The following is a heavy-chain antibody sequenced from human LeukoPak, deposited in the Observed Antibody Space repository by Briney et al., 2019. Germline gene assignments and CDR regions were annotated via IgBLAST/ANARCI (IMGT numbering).Heavy chain of an antibody. J-gene: IGHJ3*02. CDR2: IYHSGST. V-gene: IGHV4-30-2*01. Sequence: PSETLSLTCAVSGGSISSGGYSWSWLRQPPGKGLEWIGYIYHSGSTYYNPSLRSRVTISVDRSKNQFSLKLSSVTAADTAVYYCARESNYDRAFDIWGQGTMVTVSS. CDR1: GGSISSGGYS. CDR3: ARESNYDRAFDI. D-gene: IGHD3-22*01.